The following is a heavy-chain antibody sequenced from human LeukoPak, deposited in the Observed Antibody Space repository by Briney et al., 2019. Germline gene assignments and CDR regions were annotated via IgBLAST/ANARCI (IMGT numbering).Heavy chain of an antibody. CDR2: IIPIFGTA. CDR3: ARDWGSSWYVSFGY. J-gene: IGHJ4*02. Sequence: SVKVSCKASGGTFSSYAISWVRQAPGQGLEWMGGIIPIFGTANYAHKFQGRVTITADKSTSTAYMELSSLRSEDTAVYYCARDWGSSWYVSFGYWGQGTLVTVSS. D-gene: IGHD6-13*01. CDR1: GGTFSSYA. V-gene: IGHV1-69*06.